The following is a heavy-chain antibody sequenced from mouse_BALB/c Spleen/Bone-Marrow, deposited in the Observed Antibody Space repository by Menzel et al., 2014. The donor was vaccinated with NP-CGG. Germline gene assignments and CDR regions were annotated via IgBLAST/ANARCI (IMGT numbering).Heavy chain of an antibody. CDR2: IDPANGNT. CDR3: ARRGFITRIWYFDV. V-gene: IGHV14-3*02. J-gene: IGHJ1*01. D-gene: IGHD1-2*01. CDR1: GFNIKDTY. Sequence: VQLQQSGAELVKPGASVKLSCTASGFNIKDTYMHWVKQRPEQGLEWIGRIDPANGNTKYDPKFQDKATITADTSSNTAYLQLSSLTSEDTAVYYCARRGFITRIWYFDVWGAGTTVTASS.